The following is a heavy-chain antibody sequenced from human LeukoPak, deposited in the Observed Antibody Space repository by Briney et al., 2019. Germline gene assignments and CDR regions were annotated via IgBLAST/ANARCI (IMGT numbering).Heavy chain of an antibody. CDR3: AKPGSSRGIAGQRPTKYYFDY. V-gene: IGHV3-23*01. D-gene: IGHD6-13*01. CDR2: ISGSGGST. Sequence: PGGSLRLSCAASGFTFSRDAMSWVRQAPGKGLEWVSAISGSGGSTYYADSVKGRFTISRDNSKNTLYLQMNSLRAEDTAVYYCAKPGSSRGIAGQRPTKYYFDYWGQGTLVTVSS. CDR1: GFTFSRDA. J-gene: IGHJ4*02.